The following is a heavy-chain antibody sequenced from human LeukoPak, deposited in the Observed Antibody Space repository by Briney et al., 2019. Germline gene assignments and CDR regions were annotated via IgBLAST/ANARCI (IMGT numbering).Heavy chain of an antibody. CDR2: ISYDGTNK. J-gene: IGHJ4*02. CDR1: GFAFNSYV. D-gene: IGHD1-1*01. V-gene: IGHV3-30*18. Sequence: GGSLRLSCVGSGFAFNSYVMHWVRQAPGKGLEWVALISYDGTNKYYTNSVKDRFTISRDNSKNTLYLQMNSLRGEDTAMYYCAKGRNDPSGYYFDYWGQGTLLTVSS. CDR3: AKGRNDPSGYYFDY.